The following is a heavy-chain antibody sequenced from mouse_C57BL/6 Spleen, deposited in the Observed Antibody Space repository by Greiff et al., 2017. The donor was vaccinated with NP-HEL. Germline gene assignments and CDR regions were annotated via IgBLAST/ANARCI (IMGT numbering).Heavy chain of an antibody. V-gene: IGHV7-3*01. D-gene: IGHD2-4*01. CDR3: ASSLRYYDYDGFAY. J-gene: IGHJ3*01. CDR2: IRNKANGYTT. CDR1: GFTFTDYY. Sequence: EVKLMESGGGLVQPGGSLSLSCAASGFTFTDYYMSWVRQPPGKALEWLGFIRNKANGYTTEYSASVKGRFTISRDNSQSILYLQIHALRAEDSATYYCASSLRYYDYDGFAYWGQGTLVTVSA.